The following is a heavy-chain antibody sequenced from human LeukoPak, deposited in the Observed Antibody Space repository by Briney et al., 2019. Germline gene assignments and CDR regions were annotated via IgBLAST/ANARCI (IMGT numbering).Heavy chain of an antibody. D-gene: IGHD3-3*02. V-gene: IGHV3-15*01. Sequence: GGSLRLSCATSGFNFNNAWFNWVRQAPGKGLEWVGRIKGKSDGGETDYAAPVRGRFTMSRDDSKNTLYLQMNSLKIEDTAVYYCTTVRHFALGGQGTLVTVSS. CDR3: TTVRHFAL. CDR2: IKGKSDGGET. J-gene: IGHJ1*01. CDR1: GFNFNNAW.